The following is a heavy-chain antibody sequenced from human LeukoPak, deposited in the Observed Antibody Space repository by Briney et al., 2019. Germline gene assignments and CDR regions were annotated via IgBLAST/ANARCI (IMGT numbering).Heavy chain of an antibody. D-gene: IGHD1-26*01. Sequence: SQTLSLTCAVSGDSVSSKIAGWNWIRQWPWTGLEWVGRTSYRCKWYHDYVVSLKSRISIKPDHPKSQFSHQLHSVTPDGTAVYYCAGCSVGGYLNWFDAWGKGTLVTVSS. J-gene: IGHJ5*02. CDR1: GDSVSSKIAG. CDR2: TSYRCKWYH. CDR3: AGCSVGGYLNWFDA. V-gene: IGHV6-1*01.